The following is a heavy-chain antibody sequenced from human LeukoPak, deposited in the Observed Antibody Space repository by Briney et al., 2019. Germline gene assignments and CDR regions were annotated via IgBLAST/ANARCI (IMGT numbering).Heavy chain of an antibody. J-gene: IGHJ5*02. D-gene: IGHD1-14*01. Sequence: GRSLRLSCAASGFTFSSYAMHWVRQAPGKWLEWVAVISYDGSNKYYADSVKGRFTISRDNSKNTLYLQMNSLRAEDTAVYYCARETKMCSFDPWGQGTLVTVSS. CDR2: ISYDGSNK. V-gene: IGHV3-30*01. CDR3: ARETKMCSFDP. CDR1: GFTFSSYA.